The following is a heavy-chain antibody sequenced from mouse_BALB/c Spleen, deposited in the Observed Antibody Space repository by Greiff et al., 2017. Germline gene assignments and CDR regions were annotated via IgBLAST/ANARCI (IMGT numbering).Heavy chain of an antibody. Sequence: EVQVVESGGGLVKPGGSLKLSCAASGFAFSSYDMSWVRQPPGKALEWLGFIRNKANGYTTEYSASVKGRFTISRDNSQSILYLQMNTLRAEDSATYYCARAPGDAMDYRGQGTSVTVSS. V-gene: IGHV7-3*02. CDR3: ARAPGDAMDY. CDR1: GFAFSSYD. D-gene: IGHD4-1*01. CDR2: IRNKANGYTT. J-gene: IGHJ4*01.